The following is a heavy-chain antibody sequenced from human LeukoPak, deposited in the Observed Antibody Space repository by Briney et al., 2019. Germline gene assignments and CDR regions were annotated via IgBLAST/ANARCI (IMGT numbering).Heavy chain of an antibody. CDR1: GGSISSGGYY. Sequence: SETLSLTCTVSGGSISSGGYYWSWIRQHPGKGLEWIGYIYYSGSTYYNPSLKSRVTISVDTSKNQFSQKLSSVTAADTAVYYCAREGLYSSSSSRYYYYGMDVWGQGTTVTVSS. V-gene: IGHV4-31*03. CDR3: AREGLYSSSSSRYYYYGMDV. D-gene: IGHD6-6*01. CDR2: IYYSGST. J-gene: IGHJ6*02.